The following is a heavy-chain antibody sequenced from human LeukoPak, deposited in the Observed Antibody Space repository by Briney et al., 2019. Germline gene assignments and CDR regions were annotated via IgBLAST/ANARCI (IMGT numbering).Heavy chain of an antibody. J-gene: IGHJ4*02. CDR1: GGTFSSYA. CDR2: IIPIFGTA. CDR3: ARVRGGLELVDY. Sequence: GASVKVSCKASGGTFSSYAISWVRQAPGQGLEWMGGIIPIFGTANYAQKFQGRVTITTDESTSTAYMELSSLRSEDTAVYYCARVRGGLELVDYWGQGTLVTVSS. V-gene: IGHV1-69*05. D-gene: IGHD1-7*01.